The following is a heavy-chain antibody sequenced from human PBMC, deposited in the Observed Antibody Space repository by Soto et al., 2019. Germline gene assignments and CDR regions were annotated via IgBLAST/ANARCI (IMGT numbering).Heavy chain of an antibody. D-gene: IGHD3-10*01. V-gene: IGHV1-3*01. CDR2: INAGNGNT. Sequence: ASVKVSCKASGYTFTSYAMHWVRQAPGQRLEWMGWINAGNGNTKYSQKFQGRVTITRDTSASTAYMELSSLRSEDTAVYYCASEYYYGSGTPYYYYGTDVWGQGTTVTVSS. CDR1: GYTFTSYA. CDR3: ASEYYYGSGTPYYYYGTDV. J-gene: IGHJ6*02.